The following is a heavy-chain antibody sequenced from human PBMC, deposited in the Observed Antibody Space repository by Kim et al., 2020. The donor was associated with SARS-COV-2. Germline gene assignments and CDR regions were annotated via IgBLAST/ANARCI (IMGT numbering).Heavy chain of an antibody. CDR3: ARERYSSSWYMFDP. V-gene: IGHV3-53*01. CDR2: IYSGGST. J-gene: IGHJ5*02. D-gene: IGHD6-13*01. CDR1: GFTVSSNY. Sequence: GGSLRLSCAASGFTVSSNYMSWVRQAPGKGLEWVSVIYSGGSTYYADSVKGRFTISRDNSKNTLYLQMNSLRAEDTAVYYCARERYSSSWYMFDPWGQGTLVTVSS.